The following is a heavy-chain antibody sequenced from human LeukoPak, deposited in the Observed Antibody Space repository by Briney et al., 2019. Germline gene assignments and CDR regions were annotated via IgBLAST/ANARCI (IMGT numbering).Heavy chain of an antibody. D-gene: IGHD2-15*01. CDR1: GYTFTSYG. CDR3: ARAEYCSGGTCYPGWFDP. V-gene: IGHV1-18*01. Sequence: GASVKVSFKASGYTFTSYGISWVRQAPGQGLEWMGWISAYNGNTNYAQNLQGRVTMTTDTSTSTAYMELRSLRSDDTAIYYCARAEYCSGGTCYPGWFDPWGQGTLVTVSS. J-gene: IGHJ5*02. CDR2: ISAYNGNT.